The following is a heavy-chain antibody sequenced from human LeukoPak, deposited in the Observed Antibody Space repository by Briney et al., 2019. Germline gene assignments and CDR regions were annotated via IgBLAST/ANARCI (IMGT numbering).Heavy chain of an antibody. D-gene: IGHD3-22*01. J-gene: IGHJ5*02. CDR1: GFTFSTYA. V-gene: IGHV3-23*01. CDR2: ISGGGGNT. CDR3: AKDPNYYDSIGPSGP. Sequence: PGGSLRLSCAASGFTFSTYAMNWVRQAPGKGLEWVSAISGGGGNTYYADSVKGRFTISRDNSKNTLYLQMNSLRAEDTAIYYCAKDPNYYDSIGPSGPWGQGTLVTVPS.